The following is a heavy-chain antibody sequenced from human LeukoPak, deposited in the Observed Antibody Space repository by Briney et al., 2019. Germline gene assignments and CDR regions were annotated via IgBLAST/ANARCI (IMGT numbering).Heavy chain of an antibody. CDR1: GFTFSSYA. J-gene: IGHJ4*02. CDR3: AKDPRAYYYDSSGHFDY. D-gene: IGHD3-22*01. V-gene: IGHV3-23*01. CDR2: ISGSGGST. Sequence: PGGSLRLSCAASGFTFSSYAMSWVRQAPGKGLEWVSAISGSGGSTYYADSVKGRFTISRDNSKNTLYLQMNSLRAEDTAVYYCAKDPRAYYYDSSGHFDYWGQGTLVTVSS.